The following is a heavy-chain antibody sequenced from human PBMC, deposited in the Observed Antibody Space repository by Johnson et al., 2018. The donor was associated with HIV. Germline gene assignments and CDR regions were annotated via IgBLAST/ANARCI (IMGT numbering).Heavy chain of an antibody. D-gene: IGHD1-1*01. CDR1: GFTFSSYW. CDR3: ASRYTVDAFDI. CDR2: IKEDGSEK. Sequence: EQLVESGGGLVQPGGSLRLSCAASGFTFSSYWMSWVRQAPGKGLEWVAKIKEDGSEKYYSDSVKVRFTISRDNAKNSLYLQMNSLRAEDTAVYYCASRYTVDAFDIWGQGTMVTVSS. J-gene: IGHJ3*02. V-gene: IGHV3-7*01.